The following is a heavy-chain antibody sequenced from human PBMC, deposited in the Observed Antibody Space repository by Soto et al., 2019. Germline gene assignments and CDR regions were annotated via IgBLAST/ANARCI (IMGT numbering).Heavy chain of an antibody. CDR1: GYTFTSYG. CDR3: ARGGGKYCSTTSCYYYYYMDV. Sequence: SVKVSCKASGYTFTSYGISWVRQAPGQGLEWMGWINSNNGNTNYPQKLQGRVTMTTDTSTSTAYMELRSLRSDDTAVYYCARGGGKYCSTTSCYYYYYMDVWGKGTTVTVSS. CDR2: INSNNGNT. D-gene: IGHD2-2*01. J-gene: IGHJ6*03. V-gene: IGHV1-18*01.